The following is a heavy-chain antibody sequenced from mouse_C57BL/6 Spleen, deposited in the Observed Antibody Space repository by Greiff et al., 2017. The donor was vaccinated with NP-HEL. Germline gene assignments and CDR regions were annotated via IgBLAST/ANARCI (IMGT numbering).Heavy chain of an antibody. D-gene: IGHD1-1*01. J-gene: IGHJ2*01. Sequence: QVQLQQSGAELVRPGASVTLSCKASGYTFTDYDMHWVKQTPVHGLEWIGAIDPETGGTAYNQKFKGKAILTADKSSSTAYMELRSLTSEDSAVYYCTRSELRFDYWGQGTTLTVSS. CDR3: TRSELRFDY. CDR2: IDPETGGT. V-gene: IGHV1-15*01. CDR1: GYTFTDYD.